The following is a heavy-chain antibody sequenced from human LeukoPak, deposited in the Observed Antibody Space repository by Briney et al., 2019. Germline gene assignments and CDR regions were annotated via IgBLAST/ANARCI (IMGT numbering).Heavy chain of an antibody. Sequence: GGSLRLSCAASGFTFSTYWMSWFRQTPGKGLEWVAKIKADGGEKDHVASVKGRFTISRDNAKNSLYLQMNSLRVEDTAVYYCARGGAARPDFWGQGTLVTVSS. CDR3: ARGGAARPDF. J-gene: IGHJ4*02. D-gene: IGHD6-6*01. V-gene: IGHV3-7*01. CDR2: IKADGGEK. CDR1: GFTFSTYW.